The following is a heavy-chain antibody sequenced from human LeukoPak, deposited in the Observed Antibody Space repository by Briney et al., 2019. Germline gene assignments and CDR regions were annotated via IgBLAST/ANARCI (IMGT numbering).Heavy chain of an antibody. CDR1: GGSINSTRYY. CDR2: IYYNVAT. Sequence: SETLSLTCTASGGSINSTRYYWGWIRQPPGKGLEWIGSIYYNVATYYNSSLKSRVTISVDTSKNHLSLKLSSVTAADTAVYYWARVRDGYNRNWAYWGQGTLVTVSS. V-gene: IGHV4-39*02. J-gene: IGHJ4*02. CDR3: ARVRDGYNRNWAY. D-gene: IGHD5-24*01.